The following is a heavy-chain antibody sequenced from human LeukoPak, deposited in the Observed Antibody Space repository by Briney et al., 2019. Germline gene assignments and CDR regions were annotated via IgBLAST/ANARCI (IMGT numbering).Heavy chain of an antibody. CDR1: GFTFSSYG. V-gene: IGHV3-33*06. J-gene: IGHJ6*04. CDR3: AKDIDYGGNSGLDV. CDR2: IWYDGSNK. Sequence: GGSLRLSCAASGFTFSSYGMHWVRQAPGKGLEWVAVIWYDGSNKYYADSVKGRFTISRDNSENTLYLQMNSLRAEDTAVYYCAKDIDYGGNSGLDVWGRGATVTVSS. D-gene: IGHD4-23*01.